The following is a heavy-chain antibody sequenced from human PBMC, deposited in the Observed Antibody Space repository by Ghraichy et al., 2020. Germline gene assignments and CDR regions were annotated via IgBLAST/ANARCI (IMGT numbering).Heavy chain of an antibody. Sequence: SQTLSLTCTVSGGSISSSSYYWGWIRQPPGKGLEWIGSIYYSGSTYYNPSLKSRVTISVDTSKNQFSLKLSSVTAADTAVYSCARHEGSWPRRGYYYYGMDVWGQGITVTVSS. V-gene: IGHV4-39*01. CDR2: IYYSGST. D-gene: IGHD6-13*01. J-gene: IGHJ6*02. CDR3: ARHEGSWPRRGYYYYGMDV. CDR1: GGSISSSSYY.